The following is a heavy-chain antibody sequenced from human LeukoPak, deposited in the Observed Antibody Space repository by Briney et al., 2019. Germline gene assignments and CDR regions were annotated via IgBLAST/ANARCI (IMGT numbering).Heavy chain of an antibody. V-gene: IGHV4-34*01. CDR3: ARGRDWRGIVVVPAAIGRWFDP. D-gene: IGHD2-2*02. CDR2: INHSGST. J-gene: IGHJ5*02. Sequence: PSGTLSLTCAVYGGSFSGYYWSWICQPPGKGLEWIGEINHSGSTNYNPSLKSRVTISVDTSKNQFSLKLSSVTAADTAVYYCARGRDWRGIVVVPAAIGRWFDPWGQGTLVTVSS. CDR1: GGSFSGYY.